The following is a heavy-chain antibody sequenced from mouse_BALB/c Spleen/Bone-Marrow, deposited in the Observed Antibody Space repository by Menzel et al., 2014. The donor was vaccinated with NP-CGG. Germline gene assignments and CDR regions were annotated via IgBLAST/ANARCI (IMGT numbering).Heavy chain of an antibody. V-gene: IGHV5-9-3*01. J-gene: IGHJ4*01. Sequence: EVKLVESGGGLVKPGGSLKLSCAASGFTFSSYAMSWVRQTPEKRLEWVATISSGGTYTYSPDSVKGRFTISRDNAKDTLNLQMSSLRSEDTAMYYCSRREGYAMDYWGQGTSVTVSS. CDR1: GFTFSSYA. CDR3: SRREGYAMDY. CDR2: ISSGGTYT.